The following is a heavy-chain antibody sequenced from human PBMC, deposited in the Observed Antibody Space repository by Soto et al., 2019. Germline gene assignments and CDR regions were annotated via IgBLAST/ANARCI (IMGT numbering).Heavy chain of an antibody. V-gene: IGHV3-48*02. CDR1: AFTFGSSG. D-gene: IGHD3-10*01. CDR2: ISSSSSLI. J-gene: IGHJ5*02. Sequence: LVESGGGLVQPGGSLRLSCADSAFTFGSSGMNWVRQAPGKGLEWVSYISSSSSLIYYADSVKGRFTISRDNAQNSLYLQMNSLRDEDTAVYYCARTGGSGTNNWFDPWGQGTLVTVSP. CDR3: ARTGGSGTNNWFDP.